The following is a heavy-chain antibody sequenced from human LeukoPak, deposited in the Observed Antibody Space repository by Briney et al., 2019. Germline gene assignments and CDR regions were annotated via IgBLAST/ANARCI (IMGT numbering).Heavy chain of an antibody. D-gene: IGHD2-2*01. V-gene: IGHV1-8*01. CDR1: GYTFTSYD. J-gene: IGHJ6*02. CDR3: ARHCSSTSCPPLNYYYYGMDV. CDR2: MNPNSGNT. Sequence: GASVKVSCKASGYTFTSYDINWVRQATGQGLEWMGWMNPNSGNTGYAQKFQGRVTMTRNTSISTAYMELSSLRSEDTAVHYCARHCSSTSCPPLNYYYYGMDVWGQGTTVTVSS.